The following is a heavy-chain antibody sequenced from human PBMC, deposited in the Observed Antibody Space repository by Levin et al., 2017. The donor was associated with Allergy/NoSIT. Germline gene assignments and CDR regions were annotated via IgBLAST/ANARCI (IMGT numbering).Heavy chain of an antibody. V-gene: IGHV3-23*01. Sequence: GGSLRLSCAASGFTVSSFIMTWGRQAPGKGLEWVSSIATGGGTAYAESVRGRFTISRDNSKNTVYLQLNSLTAEDTAIYYCAKGGISTAGGIDSWGQGTLVTVSS. CDR1: GFTVSSFI. CDR3: AKGGISTAGGIDS. D-gene: IGHD2/OR15-2a*01. J-gene: IGHJ4*02. CDR2: IATGGGT.